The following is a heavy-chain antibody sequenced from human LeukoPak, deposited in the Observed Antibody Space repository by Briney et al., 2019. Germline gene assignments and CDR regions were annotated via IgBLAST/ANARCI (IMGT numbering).Heavy chain of an antibody. CDR1: GFTLSSYA. CDR3: TRDNYSSGWTGGSFDY. CDR2: ISYDGSNK. D-gene: IGHD6-19*01. V-gene: IGHV3-30-3*01. J-gene: IGHJ4*02. Sequence: GGSLRLSCAASGFTLSSYAMHWVRQAPGKGLEWVAVISYDGSNKYYADSVKGRFTISRDNSKNTLYLQMNSLRAEDTAVYYCTRDNYSSGWTGGSFDYWGQGTLVTVSS.